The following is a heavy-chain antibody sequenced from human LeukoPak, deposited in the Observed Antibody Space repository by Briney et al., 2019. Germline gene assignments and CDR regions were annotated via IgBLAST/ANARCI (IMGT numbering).Heavy chain of an antibody. Sequence: GGSLRLSCAASGFAFSTYSMNWVRQAPGKGLEWVSYISSSGNTIYYADSVKGRFTISRDNAKSSLYLQMNSLRAEDTAVYYCAREDGSSYYFDYWGQGTLVTVSS. D-gene: IGHD1-26*01. CDR1: GFAFSTYS. J-gene: IGHJ4*02. CDR3: AREDGSSYYFDY. V-gene: IGHV3-48*04. CDR2: ISSSGNTI.